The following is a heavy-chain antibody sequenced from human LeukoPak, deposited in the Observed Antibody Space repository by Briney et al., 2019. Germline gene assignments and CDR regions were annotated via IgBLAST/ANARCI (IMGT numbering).Heavy chain of an antibody. V-gene: IGHV3-23*01. J-gene: IGHJ4*02. CDR1: GFTFSTYA. CDR3: ATPYGDYDQFDY. D-gene: IGHD4-17*01. Sequence: GGSLRLSCAASGFTFSTYAMTWVRQAPGKGLEWVSDISGTGGSTYYADSVKGRFTISRDNSKNTLYLQMNSLRAEDTAVYYCATPYGDYDQFDYWGQGTLVTVSS. CDR2: ISGTGGST.